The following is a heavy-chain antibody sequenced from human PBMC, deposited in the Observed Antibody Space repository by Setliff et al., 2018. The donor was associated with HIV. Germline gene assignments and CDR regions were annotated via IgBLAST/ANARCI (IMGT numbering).Heavy chain of an antibody. CDR3: ARVRRDGNSFDD. D-gene: IGHD4-4*01. Sequence: LSLSCAASGFTFSNAWMSWVRQAPGKGLEWIGEINHSGSTNYNPSLKSRVTISVDTSKNQFSLKLSSVTAADTAVYFCARVRRDGNSFDDWGQGTLVTVSS. J-gene: IGHJ4*02. CDR1: GFTFSNAW. V-gene: IGHV4-34*01. CDR2: INHSGST.